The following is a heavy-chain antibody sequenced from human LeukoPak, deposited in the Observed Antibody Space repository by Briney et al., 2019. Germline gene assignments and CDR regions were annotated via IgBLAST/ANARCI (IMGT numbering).Heavy chain of an antibody. J-gene: IGHJ6*03. D-gene: IGHD1-1*01. CDR2: ISGSGGST. V-gene: IGHV3-23*01. Sequence: QSGGSLRLSCAASGFTFSSYAMTWVRQAPGKGLEWVSTISGSGGSTYYADSVKGRFTISRDNSKNTLYLQMNSLRAEDMAVYYCAKNDGNLPYYYYYMDVWGKGTTVTVSS. CDR3: AKNDGNLPYYYYYMDV. CDR1: GFTFSSYA.